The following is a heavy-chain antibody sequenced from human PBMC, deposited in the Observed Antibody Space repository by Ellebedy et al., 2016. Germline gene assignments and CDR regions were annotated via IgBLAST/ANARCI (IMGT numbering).Heavy chain of an antibody. CDR1: GGSVRSSSYH. J-gene: IGHJ2*01. CDR2: MYYRGST. Sequence: SETLSLXCTVSGGSVRSSSYHWDWIRQPPGKGLEWIGSMYYRGSTNYNPSLKSRVTISVDTSKNQFPLKLTSVTAADTAVYYCASRPNWYFDLWGRGTLVTVSS. CDR3: ASRPNWYFDL. V-gene: IGHV4-39*01.